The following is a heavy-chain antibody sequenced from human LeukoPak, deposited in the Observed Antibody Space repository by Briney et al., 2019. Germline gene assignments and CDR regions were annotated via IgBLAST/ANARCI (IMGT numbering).Heavy chain of an antibody. CDR3: AKAAVPGSSGWYGVDY. D-gene: IGHD6-19*01. CDR1: GFTFSSYA. J-gene: IGHJ4*02. V-gene: IGHV3-23*01. CDR2: ISGSGGST. Sequence: GGSLRLSCAASGFTFSSYAMSWVRQAPGKGLEWVSAISGSGGSTYYADSVKGRFTISRDNSKNTLYLQMNSLRAEDTAVYYRAKAAVPGSSGWYGVDYWGQGTLVTVSS.